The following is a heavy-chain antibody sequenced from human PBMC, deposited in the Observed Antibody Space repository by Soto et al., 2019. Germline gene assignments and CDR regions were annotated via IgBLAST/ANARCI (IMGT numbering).Heavy chain of an antibody. J-gene: IGHJ5*02. CDR2: VYYSGST. D-gene: IGHD1-7*01. CDR3: ARDRTTDGSLGIDP. CDR1: DGSIRSYY. V-gene: IGHV4-59*01. Sequence: QVQLQESGPGLVKPSETLSLTCTVSDGSIRSYYWSWIRQPPGKGLEWIGYVYYSGSTKYNPSLKSRVTILVDTSKNQFSLKLSSVTAADTAVYYCARDRTTDGSLGIDPWGQGTLVIVSS.